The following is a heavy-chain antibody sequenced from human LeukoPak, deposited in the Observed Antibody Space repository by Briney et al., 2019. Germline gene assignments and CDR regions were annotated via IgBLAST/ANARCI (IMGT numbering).Heavy chain of an antibody. CDR1: GGSINSYF. D-gene: IGHD3-10*01. J-gene: IGHJ4*02. CDR2: IYYSGGS. CDR3: ARHRGGGSAFDY. Sequence: PSETLSLTCSVSGGSINSYFWSWIRQPPGKGLEWIGYIYYSGGSNYKPSLKSRVTISIDTSKNQLSLRLSSVTAADTAVYYCARHRGGGSAFDYWGQGTLVTVSS. V-gene: IGHV4-59*01.